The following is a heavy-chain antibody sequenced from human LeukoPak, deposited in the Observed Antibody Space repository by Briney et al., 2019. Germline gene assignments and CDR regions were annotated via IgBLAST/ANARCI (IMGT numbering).Heavy chain of an antibody. D-gene: IGHD6-19*01. Sequence: GGSLKLSCAASGFTFSSYGMHWVRQAPGKGLEWVAVISYDGSNKYYADSVKGRFTISRDNSKNTLYLQMNSLRAEDTAVYYCAKDDAAVAGPDYWGQGTLVTVSS. J-gene: IGHJ4*02. CDR3: AKDDAAVAGPDY. CDR2: ISYDGSNK. V-gene: IGHV3-30*18. CDR1: GFTFSSYG.